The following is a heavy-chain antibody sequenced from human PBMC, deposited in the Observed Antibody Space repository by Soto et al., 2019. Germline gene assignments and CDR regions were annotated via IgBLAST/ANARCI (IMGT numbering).Heavy chain of an antibody. CDR2: ISAHNGNT. J-gene: IGHJ4*02. Sequence: QVHLVQSGAEVKKPGASVKVSCQASGYAFTTYGITWVRQAPGQGLEWMGWISAHNGNTNYAQKLQGRVTVTRDTSPSPAYMELRSLRSDDTAVYYCARGRYGDYWGQGALVTVSS. CDR1: GYAFTTYG. D-gene: IGHD1-1*01. CDR3: ARGRYGDY. V-gene: IGHV1-18*01.